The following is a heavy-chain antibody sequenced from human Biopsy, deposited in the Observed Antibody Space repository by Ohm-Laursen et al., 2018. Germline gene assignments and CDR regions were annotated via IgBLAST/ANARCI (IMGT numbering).Heavy chain of an antibody. Sequence: SETLSLTCAVSGYSISSGYYWGWIRQPPGKGLEWIGSIYRSGSTYYNPSLKSRVTISVDTSKNQFSLKLSSVTAADTAVYYCARGTGRYYVYGAFDIWGQGTVVTVSS. V-gene: IGHV4-38-2*01. D-gene: IGHD1-26*01. J-gene: IGHJ3*02. CDR1: GYSISSGYY. CDR3: ARGTGRYYVYGAFDI. CDR2: IYRSGST.